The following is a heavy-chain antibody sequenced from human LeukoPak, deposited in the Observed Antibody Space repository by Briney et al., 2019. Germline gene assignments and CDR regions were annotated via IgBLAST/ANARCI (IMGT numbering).Heavy chain of an antibody. J-gene: IGHJ4*02. Sequence: GGSLRLSCAGSGFTFSSYWMSWVRQAPGKGLEWVSAMSSSDDGRYYAASVRGRFTISRDTSRSTLYLQMNSLRAEDAAVYYCAKAPVTSCRGAFCYPFDYWGQGTLVTVSS. CDR1: GFTFSSYW. V-gene: IGHV3-23*01. CDR2: MSSSDDGR. D-gene: IGHD2-15*01. CDR3: AKAPVTSCRGAFCYPFDY.